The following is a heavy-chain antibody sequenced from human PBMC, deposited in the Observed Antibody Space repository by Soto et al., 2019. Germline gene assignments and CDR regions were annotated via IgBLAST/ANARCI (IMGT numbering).Heavy chain of an antibody. D-gene: IGHD3-22*01. CDR2: ISSSSSYI. CDR1: VFTFSDYY. Sequence: PGRALRVTCSASVFTFSDYYMSWIRQAPGKGLEWVSSISSSSSYIYYADSVKGRFTISRDNAKNSLYLQMNSLRAEDTAVYYCARDVPYYYDSSARFDPWGQGTLVTVSS. J-gene: IGHJ5*02. CDR3: ARDVPYYYDSSARFDP. V-gene: IGHV3-11*06.